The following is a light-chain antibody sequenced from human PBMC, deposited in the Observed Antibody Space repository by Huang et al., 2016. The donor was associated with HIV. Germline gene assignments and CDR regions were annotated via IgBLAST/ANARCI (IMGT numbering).Light chain of an antibody. V-gene: IGKV3-20*01. CDR1: QSVGNTY. Sequence: EIVLTQSPGTLSLSPGERATLSCRASQSVGNTYLAWYQQQPGQAPSLLIYGASSRATGVPDRFSGSGSGTDFTLTIGRLEPEDFAVYYCQQYGRSPWTFGQGTRVEIK. CDR3: QQYGRSPWT. CDR2: GAS. J-gene: IGKJ1*01.